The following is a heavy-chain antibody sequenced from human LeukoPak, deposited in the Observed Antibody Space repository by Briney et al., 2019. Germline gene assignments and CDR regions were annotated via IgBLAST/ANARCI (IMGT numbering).Heavy chain of an antibody. CDR3: AKVPPVVVVAATPRGY. D-gene: IGHD2-15*01. Sequence: GGSLRLSCAVSGFTFSSYGMHWVRQAPGKRLEWVAFIRYDGSNKYYADSVKGRFTISRDNSKNTLYLQMNSLRAEDTAVYYCAKVPPVVVVAATPRGYWGQGTLVTVSS. CDR1: GFTFSSYG. V-gene: IGHV3-30*02. J-gene: IGHJ4*02. CDR2: IRYDGSNK.